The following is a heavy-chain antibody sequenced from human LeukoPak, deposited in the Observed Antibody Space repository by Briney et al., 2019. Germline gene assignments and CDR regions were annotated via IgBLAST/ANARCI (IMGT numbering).Heavy chain of an antibody. V-gene: IGHV4-39*01. Sequence: SETLSLTCTVSGGSISSSSYYWGWIRQPPGKGLEWIGSIYYSGSTYYNPSLKSRVTISVDTSKNQFSLKLSSVTAADTAVYYCARQEYSYFFDYWGQGTLVTVSS. J-gene: IGHJ4*02. CDR2: IYYSGST. D-gene: IGHD5-18*01. CDR3: ARQEYSYFFDY. CDR1: GGSISSSSYY.